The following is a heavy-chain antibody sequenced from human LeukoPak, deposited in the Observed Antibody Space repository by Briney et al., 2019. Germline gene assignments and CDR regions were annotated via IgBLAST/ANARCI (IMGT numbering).Heavy chain of an antibody. J-gene: IGHJ3*02. CDR2: IKQDGSEK. CDR1: GFTFSSYW. D-gene: IGHD6-13*01. V-gene: IGHV3-7*01. CDR3: ARDRYSSSWYRGSSGPDDAFDI. Sequence: SGGSLRLSCAASGFTFSSYWMSWVRQAPGKGLEWVANIKQDGSEKYYVDSVKGRFTISRDNAKNSLYLQMNSLRAEDTAVYYCARDRYSSSWYRGSSGPDDAFDIWGQGTMVTVSS.